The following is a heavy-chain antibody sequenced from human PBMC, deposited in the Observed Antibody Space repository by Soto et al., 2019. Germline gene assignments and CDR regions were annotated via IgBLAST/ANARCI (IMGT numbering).Heavy chain of an antibody. J-gene: IGHJ4*02. Sequence: EVQLLESGGGLVQPGGSLRISCIGSGFTFSSNAMSWVRQAPGKGLEWVSAIRGSGGTTYYADSVKGRFAVSRDNSNNTLYLQMNSLRAEDTAVYYCAKQRAGFGSGSDTYYFDYWGQGTLVTVSS. CDR2: IRGSGGTT. CDR1: GFTFSSNA. D-gene: IGHD3-10*01. V-gene: IGHV3-23*01. CDR3: AKQRAGFGSGSDTYYFDY.